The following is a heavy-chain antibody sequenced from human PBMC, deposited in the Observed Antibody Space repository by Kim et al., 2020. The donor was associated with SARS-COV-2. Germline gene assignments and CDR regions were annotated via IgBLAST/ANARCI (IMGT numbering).Heavy chain of an antibody. CDR3: ARSRYYDFWSGYYKNYYYGMDV. D-gene: IGHD3-3*01. Sequence: SETLSLTCTVSGGSISSYYWSWIRQPPGKGLEWIGYIYYSGSTNYNPSLKSRVTISVDTSKNQFSLKLSSVTAADTAVYYCARSRYYDFWSGYYKNYYYGMDVWGQGTTVTVSS. CDR2: IYYSGST. CDR1: GGSISSYY. V-gene: IGHV4-59*13. J-gene: IGHJ6*02.